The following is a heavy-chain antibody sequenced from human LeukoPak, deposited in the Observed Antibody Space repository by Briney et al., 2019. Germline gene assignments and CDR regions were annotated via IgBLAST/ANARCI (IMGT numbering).Heavy chain of an antibody. J-gene: IGHJ4*02. CDR1: GYTFTSYG. D-gene: IGHD6-19*01. V-gene: IGHV1-18*01. CDR3: ARDKSIAVSDFDY. CDR2: ISAYNGNT. Sequence: EASVTVSCKASGYTFTSYGISWERQAPGQGLEWMGWISAYNGNTNYAQKLQGRVTMTTDTSTSTAYMELRSLRSDDTAVYYCARDKSIAVSDFDYWGQGTLVTVSS.